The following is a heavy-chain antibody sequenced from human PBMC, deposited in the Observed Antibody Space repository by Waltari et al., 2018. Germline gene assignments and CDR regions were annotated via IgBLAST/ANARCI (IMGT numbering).Heavy chain of an antibody. J-gene: IGHJ5*02. D-gene: IGHD7-27*01. Sequence: EVQLVESGGGLVQPGGSLRLSCAGSGFTFSNHWMHWVRQVPGKGLEWVSHGRSDGSATYADSVKGRFTSSRDDAKNTMYLQMNSLRDEDTAVYYCTRDVPNSRFDPWGQGTLVTVSS. V-gene: IGHV3-74*01. CDR3: TRDVPNSRFDP. CDR2: GRSDGSA. CDR1: GFTFSNHW.